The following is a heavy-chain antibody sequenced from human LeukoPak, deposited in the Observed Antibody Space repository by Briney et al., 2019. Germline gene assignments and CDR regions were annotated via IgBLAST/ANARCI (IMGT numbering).Heavy chain of an antibody. J-gene: IGHJ4*02. V-gene: IGHV3-48*02. CDR3: ARRGDYFDY. CDR1: GFTFSGYN. Sequence: PGGSLRLSCAASGFTFSGYNMNWVRQAPGRGLEWVSYISSSSNTIYYADSVKGRFTISRDNAKSSLYLRMNSLRDEDTAVYYCARRGDYFDYWGQGTLVTVSS. CDR2: ISSSSNTI.